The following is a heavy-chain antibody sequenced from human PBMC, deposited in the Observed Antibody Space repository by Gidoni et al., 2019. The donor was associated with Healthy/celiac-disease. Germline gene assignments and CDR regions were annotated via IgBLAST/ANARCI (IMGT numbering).Heavy chain of an antibody. D-gene: IGHD3-3*01. Sequence: EVQLVESGGGLVQPGGSLRLSCAASGFTFRRYAMSWVRQAPGKGVEWVSAISGSGGSTYYADSVKGRFTISRDKSKNTLYLQMNSLRAEDTAVYYCAKDHIGVVIMPYFQHWGQGTLVTVSS. CDR3: AKDHIGVVIMPYFQH. J-gene: IGHJ1*01. CDR2: ISGSGGST. CDR1: GFTFRRYA. V-gene: IGHV3-23*04.